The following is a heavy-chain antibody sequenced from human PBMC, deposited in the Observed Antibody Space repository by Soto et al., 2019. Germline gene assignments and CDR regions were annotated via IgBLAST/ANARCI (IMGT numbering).Heavy chain of an antibody. J-gene: IGHJ5*01. V-gene: IGHV5-51*01. Sequence: GESLKISWKCYGYSFSNEWIGWVRQMSGKGLEWMGMVYPDDSDTRYSPSFEGQVTISADKSIDTAYLQWSSLKTSDTAMYYCARRAEGGDYRRQYFFDSWGQGTLVTVSS. CDR2: VYPDDSDT. CDR1: GYSFSNEW. CDR3: ARRAEGGDYRRQYFFDS. D-gene: IGHD4-17*01.